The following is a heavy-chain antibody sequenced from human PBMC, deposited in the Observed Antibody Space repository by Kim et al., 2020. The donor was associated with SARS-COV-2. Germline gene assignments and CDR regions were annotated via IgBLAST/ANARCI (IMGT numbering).Heavy chain of an antibody. CDR1: GGSISSSSYY. Sequence: SETLSLTCTVSGGSISSSSYYWGWIRQPPGKGLEWIGSIYYSGSTYYNPSLKSRVTISVDTSKNQFSLKLSSVTAADTAVYYCARIAGPRHYDILTGYYSYYYYGMDVWGQGTTVTVSS. CDR2: IYYSGST. J-gene: IGHJ6*02. V-gene: IGHV4-39*01. D-gene: IGHD3-9*01. CDR3: ARIAGPRHYDILTGYYSYYYYGMDV.